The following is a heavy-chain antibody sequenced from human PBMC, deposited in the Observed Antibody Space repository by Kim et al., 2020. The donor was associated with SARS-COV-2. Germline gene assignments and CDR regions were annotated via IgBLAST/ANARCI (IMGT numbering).Heavy chain of an antibody. J-gene: IGHJ6*02. CDR3: VRDAHGMDV. CDR1: GLTLSTSS. CDR2: ISFSGSTI. V-gene: IGHV3-48*02. Sequence: GGSLRLSCAASGLTLSTSSMNWVRQAPGKGLEWVSYISFSGSTIYYADSVRGRFTISRDTATNSLYLKMDSLRDEDTAVYYCVRDAHGMDVWGQGTRVTV.